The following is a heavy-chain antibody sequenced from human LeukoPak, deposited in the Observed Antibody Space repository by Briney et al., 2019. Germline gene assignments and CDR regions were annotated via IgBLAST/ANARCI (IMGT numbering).Heavy chain of an antibody. CDR1: GFTFSSYW. V-gene: IGHV3-7*01. Sequence: PGGSLRLSCAASGFTFSSYWMSWVRQAPGKGLEWVANIKQDGSEKYYVDSVKGRFAISRDNAKNSLYLQMNSLRAEDTAVYYCARDRADDAFDIWGQGTMVTVSS. CDR3: ARDRADDAFDI. CDR2: IKQDGSEK. J-gene: IGHJ3*02.